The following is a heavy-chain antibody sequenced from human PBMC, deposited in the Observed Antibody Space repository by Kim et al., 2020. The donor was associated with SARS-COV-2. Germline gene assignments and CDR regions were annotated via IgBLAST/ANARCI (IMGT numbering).Heavy chain of an antibody. CDR3: ARHDSHYYGSGGWFDP. Sequence: SLKSRVTISVDASKNQFSLDLSSVTAADTAVYYCARHDSHYYGSGGWFDPWGQGTLVTVSS. J-gene: IGHJ5*02. V-gene: IGHV4-59*08. D-gene: IGHD3-10*01.